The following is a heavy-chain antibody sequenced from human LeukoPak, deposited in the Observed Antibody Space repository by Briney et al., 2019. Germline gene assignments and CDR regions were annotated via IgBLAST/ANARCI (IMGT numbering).Heavy chain of an antibody. J-gene: IGHJ4*02. Sequence: ASVNVSFKASGGTYSSYAISGVRQAAGQGLEWMGRIIPILGIANYAQKFQGRLTITADESTSTAYMQLSSLRSEDTAVYYCATAGVTGTFNDYWGQGTLVTVSS. CDR1: GGTYSSYA. CDR2: IIPILGIA. CDR3: ATAGVTGTFNDY. V-gene: IGHV1-69*04. D-gene: IGHD1-20*01.